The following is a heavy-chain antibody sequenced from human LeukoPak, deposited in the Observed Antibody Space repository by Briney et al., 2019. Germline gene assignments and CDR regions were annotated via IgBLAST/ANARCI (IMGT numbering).Heavy chain of an antibody. Sequence: ASVKVSCKASGCTFSSYAISWVRQAPGQGLEWMGMIIPILGIANYAQKFQGRVTITRDKSTGTAYMELSSLRSEDTAVYYCARTDIVAVNGYSGQGTLVTASS. CDR1: GCTFSSYA. V-gene: IGHV1-69*04. CDR2: IIPILGIA. CDR3: ARTDIVAVNGY. J-gene: IGHJ4*02. D-gene: IGHD5-12*01.